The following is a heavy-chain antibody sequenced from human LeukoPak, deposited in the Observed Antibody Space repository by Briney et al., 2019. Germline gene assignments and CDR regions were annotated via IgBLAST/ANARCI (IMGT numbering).Heavy chain of an antibody. D-gene: IGHD6-19*01. CDR3: ARDRPYTGGWRGFDY. V-gene: IGHV1-69*01. CDR1: GGTFSSYA. CDR2: IIPIFGTA. Sequence: GASVKVSCKASGGTFSSYAISWVRQAPGQGLEWMGGIIPIFGTANYAQKFQGRVTITADESTSTAYMELSSLRSGDTAVYYCARDRPYTGGWRGFDYWGQGTLVTVSS. J-gene: IGHJ4*02.